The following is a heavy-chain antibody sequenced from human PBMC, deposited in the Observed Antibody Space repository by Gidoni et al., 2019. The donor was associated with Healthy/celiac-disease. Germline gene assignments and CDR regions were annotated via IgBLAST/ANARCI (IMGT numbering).Heavy chain of an antibody. D-gene: IGHD4-17*01. J-gene: IGHJ4*02. CDR3: ARDGHDYGDYGGGVDY. CDR2: IYYSGST. Sequence: QLQLQESGPGLVKPSETLSLTCTVSGGSISSSSYYWGWIRQPPGKGLEWIGSIYYSGSTYYNPSLKSRVTISVDTSKNQFSLKLSSVTAADTAVYYCARDGHDYGDYGGGVDYWGQGTLVTVSS. V-gene: IGHV4-39*07. CDR1: GGSISSSSYY.